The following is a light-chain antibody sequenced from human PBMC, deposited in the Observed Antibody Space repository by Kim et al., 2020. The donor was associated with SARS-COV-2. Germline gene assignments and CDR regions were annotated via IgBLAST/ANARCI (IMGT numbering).Light chain of an antibody. Sequence: QSVLTQPPSVSGTPGQRVTISCSGSDSNIGSNPVNWYQHLPGTAPKVVIYTRTQRPSGVPDRFSGSTSGTSASLAISGLQSEDEADYYCAAWDDRLNGVMFGGGTRLTVL. CDR3: AAWDDRLNGVM. CDR2: TRT. V-gene: IGLV1-44*01. CDR1: DSNIGSNP. J-gene: IGLJ3*02.